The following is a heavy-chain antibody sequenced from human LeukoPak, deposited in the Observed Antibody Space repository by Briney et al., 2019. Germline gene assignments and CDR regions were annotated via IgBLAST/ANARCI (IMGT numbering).Heavy chain of an antibody. J-gene: IGHJ6*03. CDR1: GYTFTGYY. Sequence: GASVKVSCKASGYTFTGYYMHWVRQAPGQGLEWMGWINPNSGGTNYAQKFQGRVTMTRDTSISTAYMELSRLRSDDTAVYYCAREGKASGYGLGDYYYYMDVWGKGTTVTVSS. V-gene: IGHV1-2*02. D-gene: IGHD3-10*01. CDR3: AREGKASGYGLGDYYYYMDV. CDR2: INPNSGGT.